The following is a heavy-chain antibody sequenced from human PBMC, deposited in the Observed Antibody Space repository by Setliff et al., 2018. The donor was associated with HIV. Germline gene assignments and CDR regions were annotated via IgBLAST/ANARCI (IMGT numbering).Heavy chain of an antibody. D-gene: IGHD1-1*01. CDR2: LWTDRAWD. V-gene: IGHV3-30*02. Sequence: GGSLRLSCAASGFTIKTYGMHWVRQAPGKGLEWVALLWTDRAWDYYADSVKGRFSISRDNSNNILFLQLNSLRPEDTAVYYCASARIPTGGTSTSFDFWGQGALVTVSS. CDR1: GFTIKTYG. J-gene: IGHJ4*02. CDR3: ASARIPTGGTSTSFDF.